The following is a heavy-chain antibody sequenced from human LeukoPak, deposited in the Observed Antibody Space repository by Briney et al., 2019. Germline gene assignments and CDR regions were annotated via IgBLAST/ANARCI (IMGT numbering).Heavy chain of an antibody. V-gene: IGHV1-18*01. CDR1: GYTFTSYG. Sequence: ASVQVSCKDSGYTFTSYGINWVRQAPGQGLEWMGWISAYSGNTNYAQRLQGRVTMTTDTSTSTAYMELRSLRSDDTAVYYCARDDPLVVVAARLDYWGQGTLVTVSS. D-gene: IGHD2-15*01. CDR3: ARDDPLVVVAARLDY. J-gene: IGHJ4*02. CDR2: ISAYSGNT.